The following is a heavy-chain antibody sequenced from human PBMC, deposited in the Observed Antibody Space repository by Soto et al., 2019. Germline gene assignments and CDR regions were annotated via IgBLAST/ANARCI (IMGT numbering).Heavy chain of an antibody. CDR2: IWYDGSNK. J-gene: IGHJ3*02. Sequence: QVQLVESGGGVVQPGRSLRLSCAASGFTFSSYGMHWVRQAPGKGLEWVAVIWYDGSNKYYADSVKGRFTISRDNSKNTLYLQMNSLRAVDTAVYYCARGHSNRHAFDIWGQGTMVTVSS. CDR3: ARGHSNRHAFDI. V-gene: IGHV3-33*01. CDR1: GFTFSSYG. D-gene: IGHD6-13*01.